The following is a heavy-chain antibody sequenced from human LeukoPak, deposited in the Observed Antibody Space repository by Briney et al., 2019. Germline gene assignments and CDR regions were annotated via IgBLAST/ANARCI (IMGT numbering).Heavy chain of an antibody. J-gene: IGHJ6*02. CDR1: GGSLSSYY. D-gene: IGHD3-3*01. CDR3: ARTLYYDFWSRGYYYYGMDV. CDR2: IYYSGST. Sequence: SETLSLTCTVSGGSLSSYYWSWIRQPPGKGLEWIGYIYYSGSTNYNPSPKSRVTISVDTSKNQFSLKLSSVTAADTAVYYCARTLYYDFWSRGYYYYGMDVWGQGTTVTVSS. V-gene: IGHV4-59*01.